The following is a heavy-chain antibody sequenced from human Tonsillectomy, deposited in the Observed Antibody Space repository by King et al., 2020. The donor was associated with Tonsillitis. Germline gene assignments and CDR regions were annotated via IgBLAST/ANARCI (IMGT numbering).Heavy chain of an antibody. CDR1: GFTFSSYS. V-gene: IGHV3-21*01. CDR2: ISSSSSYI. Sequence: VQLVESGGGLVKPGGSLRLSCAASGFTFSSYSMNWVRQAPGKGLEWVSSISSSSSYIYYAESVKGRFTISRDNAKNSLYLQMNSLRAEDTAVYYCAMDYYYDSSGYSYLGVFGYYYGMDVWGKGTTVTVSS. D-gene: IGHD3-22*01. CDR3: AMDYYYDSSGYSYLGVFGYYYGMDV. J-gene: IGHJ6*04.